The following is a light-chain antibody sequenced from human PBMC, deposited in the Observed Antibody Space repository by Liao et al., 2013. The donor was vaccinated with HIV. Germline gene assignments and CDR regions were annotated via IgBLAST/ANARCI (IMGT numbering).Light chain of an antibody. Sequence: SYELTQPPSVSVAPGQTARIACGGNNIGTKSVHWYQQRPGQAPVLFISYDNDRPSGIPERFSGSNSGNTATLTISGVEAGDEADYYCQVWDSSTVVFGGGTKLTVL. CDR3: QVWDSSTVV. CDR2: YDN. J-gene: IGLJ2*01. CDR1: NIGTKS. V-gene: IGLV3-21*01.